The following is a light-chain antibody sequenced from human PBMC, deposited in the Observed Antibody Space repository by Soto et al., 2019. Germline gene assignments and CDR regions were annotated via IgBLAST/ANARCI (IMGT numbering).Light chain of an antibody. J-gene: IGKJ1*01. CDR1: QNINFN. Sequence: EIVMTQSPSTLSVSPGDRATLSCRASQNINFNLAWYQQKPGQAPRLLIYGASSRATGIPDRFSGSGSGTDFTLTISRLEPEDFAVYFCQQYDTSPWTFGQGTNVDVK. CDR3: QQYDTSPWT. V-gene: IGKV3-20*01. CDR2: GAS.